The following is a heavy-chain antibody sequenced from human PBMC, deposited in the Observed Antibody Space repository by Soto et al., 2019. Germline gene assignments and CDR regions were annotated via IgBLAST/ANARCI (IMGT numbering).Heavy chain of an antibody. CDR2: IRGATI. CDR3: ARDLGHTYGSDY. Sequence: EVQLVESGGGLVQPGGSLRLSCEASGCTFSIYSMNWVREAPGKGLEWISYIRGATIYYADSVKVRFTISRDNARNSLSLQMTSLRDATTAVYYSARDLGHTYGSDYWAQGTLVTVSS. CDR1: GCTFSIYS. V-gene: IGHV3-48*02. D-gene: IGHD5-18*01. J-gene: IGHJ4*02.